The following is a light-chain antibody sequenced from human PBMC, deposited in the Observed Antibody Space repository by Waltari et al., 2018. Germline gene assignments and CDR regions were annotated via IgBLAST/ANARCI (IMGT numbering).Light chain of an antibody. V-gene: IGKV3-15*01. Sequence: EMVMTQSPATLSVSPGERATLSCRTSQSVSSNLAWYQQKPGQAPRLLIYGASTRATGIPVRFIGSESGTEFTLTISSLQSEDFAVYYCQQYNNWPGTFGQGTKVEIK. CDR3: QQYNNWPGT. J-gene: IGKJ1*01. CDR2: GAS. CDR1: QSVSSN.